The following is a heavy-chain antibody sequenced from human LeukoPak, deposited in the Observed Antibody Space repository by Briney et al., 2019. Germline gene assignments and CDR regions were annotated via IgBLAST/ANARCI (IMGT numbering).Heavy chain of an antibody. J-gene: IGHJ4*02. CDR2: INHSGST. D-gene: IGHD1-20*01. CDR1: GGSISSYY. Sequence: SETLSLTCTVSGGSISSYYWSWIRQPPGKGLEWIGEINHSGSTNYNPSLKSRVTISVDTSKNQFSLKLSSVTAADTAVYYCARRGYNSAYWGQGTLVTVSS. CDR3: ARRGYNSAY. V-gene: IGHV4-34*01.